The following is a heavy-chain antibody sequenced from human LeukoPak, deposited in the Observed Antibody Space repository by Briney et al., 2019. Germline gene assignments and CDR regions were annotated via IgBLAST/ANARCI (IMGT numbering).Heavy chain of an antibody. Sequence: ASVKVSCKASGYSFTSNYIHWVRQAPGQGLEWMGMTYPRDGSTSYAQKFQGRVTVTTDTSTSTAYMELRSLRSDDTAVYYCARGYCSSTSCYSADWFDPWGQGTLVTVSS. CDR2: TYPRDGST. D-gene: IGHD2-2*01. J-gene: IGHJ5*02. V-gene: IGHV1-46*01. CDR1: GYSFTSNY. CDR3: ARGYCSSTSCYSADWFDP.